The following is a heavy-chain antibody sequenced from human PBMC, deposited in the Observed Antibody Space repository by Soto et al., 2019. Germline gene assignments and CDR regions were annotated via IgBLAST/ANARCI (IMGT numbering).Heavy chain of an antibody. J-gene: IGHJ4*02. D-gene: IGHD2-21*02. V-gene: IGHV4-4*07. CDR1: GGSISSFY. Sequence: LSLTCTVAGGSISSFYWSWVRQPAGKGLEWIGRIYSSGTTNYNPSLKSRVTMSVDTSTDQFSLKLTSVTAADTAVYFCARGPFCGGDCYFGVWGQGTQVTVSS. CDR2: IYSSGTT. CDR3: ARGPFCGGDCYFGV.